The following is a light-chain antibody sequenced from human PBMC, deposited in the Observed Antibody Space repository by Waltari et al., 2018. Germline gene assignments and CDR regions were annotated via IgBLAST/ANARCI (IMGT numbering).Light chain of an antibody. Sequence: DIVMTQTPLSLSVTTGQPASIACKSSQSLLHADGRTYLYWYLQKAGQSPQLLIYEVSRRFSGVPDRFSGSGSGTDFTLTIGRVEAEDVGIYFCMQGIDLPFTFGPGTKVDIK. CDR1: QSLLHADGRTY. CDR3: MQGIDLPFT. CDR2: EVS. V-gene: IGKV2-29*02. J-gene: IGKJ3*01.